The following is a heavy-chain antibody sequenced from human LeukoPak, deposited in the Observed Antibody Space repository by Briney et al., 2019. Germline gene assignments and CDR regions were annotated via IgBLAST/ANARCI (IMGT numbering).Heavy chain of an antibody. CDR2: MNPNSGNT. CDR1: GYTFTSYD. Sequence: ASVKVPCKASGYTFTSYDINWVRQATGQGLEWMGWMNPNSGNTGYAQKFQGRVTITRNTSISTAYMELSSLRSEDTAVYYCTRSYSGYDWDFDYWGQGTLVTVSS. V-gene: IGHV1-8*03. J-gene: IGHJ4*02. D-gene: IGHD5-12*01. CDR3: TRSYSGYDWDFDY.